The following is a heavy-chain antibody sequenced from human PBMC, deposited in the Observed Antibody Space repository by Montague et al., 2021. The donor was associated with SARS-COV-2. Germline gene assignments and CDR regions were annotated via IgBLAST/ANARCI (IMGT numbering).Heavy chain of an antibody. CDR3: ARRGYSNSRLDDAFDI. V-gene: IGHV4-39*01. D-gene: IGHD6-13*01. CDR2: IYRSGYT. Sequence: SETLSLTCTVSSDSISISSSLSYWGWIRQPPGKGLEWIGSIYRSGYTFYSPSLKSRITMSVDTSKNQFSLELASVTAADTAVYYCARRGYSNSRLDDAFDIWGQGKMVIVSS. CDR1: SDSISISSSLSY. J-gene: IGHJ3*02.